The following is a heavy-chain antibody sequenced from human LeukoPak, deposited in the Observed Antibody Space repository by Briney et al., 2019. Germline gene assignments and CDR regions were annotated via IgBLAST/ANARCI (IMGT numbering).Heavy chain of an antibody. CDR2: IYYTERT. Sequence: SETLSLTCTVSGGSINSAHYFWGWIRQPPGKGLEWIGSIYYTERTYYNPSLKSRVTISVDTSKNQFSLKLSSVTAADTAVYYCARLYYYDSSGYLDCWGQGTLVTVSS. J-gene: IGHJ4*02. V-gene: IGHV4-39*07. CDR3: ARLYYYDSSGYLDC. CDR1: GGSINSAHYF. D-gene: IGHD3-22*01.